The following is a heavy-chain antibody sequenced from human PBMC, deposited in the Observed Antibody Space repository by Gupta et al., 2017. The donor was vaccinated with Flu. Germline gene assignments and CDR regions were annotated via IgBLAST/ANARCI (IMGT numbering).Heavy chain of an antibody. J-gene: IGHJ4*02. CDR2: ISGSGGST. Sequence: AISGSGGSTYYADSVKGRFTISRDNSKNTLYLQMNSLRAEDTAVYYCAKKSQVSYYYDSSGYYLDYWGQGTLVTVSS. V-gene: IGHV3-23*01. D-gene: IGHD3-22*01. CDR3: AKKSQVSYYYDSSGYYLDY.